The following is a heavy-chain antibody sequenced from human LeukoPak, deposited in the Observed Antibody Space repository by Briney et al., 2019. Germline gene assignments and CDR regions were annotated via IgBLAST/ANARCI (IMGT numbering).Heavy chain of an antibody. CDR1: GYTFTGYY. CDR2: INPNGGGT. J-gene: IGHJ6*02. CDR3: ARNYDVLTVSPRPAGV. D-gene: IGHD3-9*01. V-gene: IGHV1-2*02. Sequence: ASVKLSCTASGYTFTGYYMHWVRQAPGQGLEWMRWINPNGGGTNYAQKFQGRVTMTRDTSISTAYMELSRLRPDDTAVYYCARNYDVLTVSPRPAGVWGQGTTVTVSS.